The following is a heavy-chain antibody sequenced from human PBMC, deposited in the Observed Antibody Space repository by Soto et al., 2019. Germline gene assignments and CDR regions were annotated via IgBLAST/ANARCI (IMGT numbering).Heavy chain of an antibody. Sequence: WENLFLTLSASGGSVNGYYCYWILRSAWKGLEWIGRMYNIGSGNYNPSLKSRVTMSVDTSRNQFSLRLSSVTAADTAVYYCARDDIGVSTAMVYWAQGTLVTVSS. J-gene: IGHJ4*02. V-gene: IGHV4-4*07. CDR1: GGSVNGYY. D-gene: IGHD2-2*01. CDR2: MYNIGSG. CDR3: ARDDIGVSTAMVY.